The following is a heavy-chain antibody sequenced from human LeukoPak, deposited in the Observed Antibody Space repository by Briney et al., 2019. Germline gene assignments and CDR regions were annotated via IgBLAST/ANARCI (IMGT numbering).Heavy chain of an antibody. CDR2: IYYSGST. CDR3: ARDQKPPAGGYNWNYRGPYYFDY. V-gene: IGHV4-39*07. D-gene: IGHD1-7*01. CDR1: GGSISSYY. J-gene: IGHJ4*02. Sequence: SETLSLTCTVSGGSISSYYWSWIRQPPGKGLEWIGSIYYSGSTYYNPSLKSRVTISVDTSKNQFSLKLSSVTAADTAVYYCARDQKPPAGGYNWNYRGPYYFDYWGQGTLVTVSS.